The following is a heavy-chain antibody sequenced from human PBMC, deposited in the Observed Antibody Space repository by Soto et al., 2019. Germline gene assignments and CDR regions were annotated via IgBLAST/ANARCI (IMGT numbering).Heavy chain of an antibody. CDR3: AREDSIIIPAVSDF. J-gene: IGHJ4*02. V-gene: IGHV3-21*01. D-gene: IGHD2-2*01. CDR2: ISKSDYT. Sequence: RWSLRLCCTVSVFAFNNYGINWVRQAPGKGLEWVSSISKSDYTYYSDSVKGRFTISRDNAKNSVSLQMNTLRVEDTAVYYCAREDSIIIPAVSDFWGQGTLVTVSS. CDR1: VFAFNNYG.